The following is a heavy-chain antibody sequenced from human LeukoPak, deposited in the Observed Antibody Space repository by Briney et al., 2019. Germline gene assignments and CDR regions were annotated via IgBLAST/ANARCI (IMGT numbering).Heavy chain of an antibody. CDR3: ARHLWGSRLGAFDY. J-gene: IGHJ4*02. D-gene: IGHD7-27*01. CDR1: GGSTTSNY. V-gene: IGHV4-59*08. Sequence: PSETLSLTCTVSGGSTTSNYWSWIRQPPGKGLEWIGYIYYSGSTNYNPSLKSRVTISVNTSKNQFSLKLTSVTAADTAVYYCARHLWGSRLGAFDYLGQGTLVTVSS. CDR2: IYYSGST.